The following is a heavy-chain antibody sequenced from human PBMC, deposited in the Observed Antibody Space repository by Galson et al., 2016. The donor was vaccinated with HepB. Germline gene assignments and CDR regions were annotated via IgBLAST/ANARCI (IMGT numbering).Heavy chain of an antibody. CDR2: IIPIIGTP. CDR3: AKGVGATLYYYYGMDV. Sequence: SVKVSCKASGGTFSSYTISWVRQAPGQGLEWMGGIIPIIGTPNYAQKFQGRVTITADESTSSAYMELTSLRSEDTAVYYCAKGVGATLYYYYGMDVWGQGTTVTVSS. V-gene: IGHV1-69*13. J-gene: IGHJ6*02. CDR1: GGTFSSYT. D-gene: IGHD1-26*01.